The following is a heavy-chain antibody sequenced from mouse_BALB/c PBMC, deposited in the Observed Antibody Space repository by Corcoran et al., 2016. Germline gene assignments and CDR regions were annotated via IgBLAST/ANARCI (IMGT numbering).Heavy chain of an antibody. D-gene: IGHD1-1*01. V-gene: IGHV8-5*01. CDR1: GFSLSTSGVG. CDR3: VRRGYYYGSAYDALDY. CDR2: IWWDDNK. J-gene: IGHJ4*01. Sequence: QVTLKESGPGILQPSQTLSLTCAFSGFSLSTSGVGVVWIRQPSGEGLEWLADIWWDDNKYYNSFLKSRLTISKDTSSNQVFLKFTSVDTVDTATYYCVRRGYYYGSAYDALDYWGQGTSVTVSS.